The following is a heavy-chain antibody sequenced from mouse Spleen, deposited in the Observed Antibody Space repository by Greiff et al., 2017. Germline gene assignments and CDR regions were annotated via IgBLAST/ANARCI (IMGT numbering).Heavy chain of an antibody. CDR1: GFTFSDYG. D-gene: IGHD1-1*01. J-gene: IGHJ3*01. CDR2: ISSGSSTI. CDR3: ARDYGSSYPLFAY. V-gene: IGHV5-17*01. Sequence: EVQLQESGGGLVKPGGSLKLSCAASGFTFSDYGMHWVRQAPEKGLEWVAYISSGSSTIYYADTVKGRFTISRDNAKNTLFLQMTSLRSEDTAMYYCARDYGSSYPLFAYWGQGTLVTVSA.